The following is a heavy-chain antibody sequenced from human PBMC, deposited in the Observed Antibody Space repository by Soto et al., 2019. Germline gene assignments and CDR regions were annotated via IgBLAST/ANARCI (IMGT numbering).Heavy chain of an antibody. J-gene: IGHJ4*02. V-gene: IGHV4-34*01. CDR3: AGLKYFHSSDYLVN. CDR1: GGSFSGYY. CDR2: VTHSGST. Sequence: PSETLSLTCAVYGGSFSGYYWSWVRQSQRRGLGWIGEVTHSGSTNYNPSLKGRVTISVDTSKNQFSLNLSSVTAADTAVYYCAGLKYFHSSDYLVNWGQGTRVTVSS. D-gene: IGHD3-22*01.